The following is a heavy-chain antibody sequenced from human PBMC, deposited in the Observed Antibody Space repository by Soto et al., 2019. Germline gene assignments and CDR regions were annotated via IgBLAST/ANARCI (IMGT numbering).Heavy chain of an antibody. Sequence: VESLKISCKGSGYSFTSYWISWVRQMPGKGLEWMGRIDPSDSYTNYSPSFQGHVTISADKSISTAYLQWSSLKASDTAMYYCALQETGGTTSHYYYGMDVWGQGTTVNVSS. CDR3: ALQETGGTTSHYYYGMDV. V-gene: IGHV5-10-1*01. CDR1: GYSFTSYW. CDR2: IDPSDSYT. D-gene: IGHD6-13*01. J-gene: IGHJ6*02.